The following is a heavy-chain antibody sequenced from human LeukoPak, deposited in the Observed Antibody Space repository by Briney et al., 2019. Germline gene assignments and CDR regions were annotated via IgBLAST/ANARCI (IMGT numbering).Heavy chain of an antibody. CDR3: AKITAAGIRDY. D-gene: IGHD6-13*01. J-gene: IGHJ4*02. CDR1: GFTFSSYG. V-gene: IGHV3-33*06. CDR2: IWYDGSNK. Sequence: GRSLRLSCAASGFTFSSYGMHWVRQAPGKGLEWVAVIWYDGSNKYYADSVKGRFTISRDNSKNTLYLQMNSLRAEDTAVYYCAKITAAGIRDYWGQGTLVTVSS.